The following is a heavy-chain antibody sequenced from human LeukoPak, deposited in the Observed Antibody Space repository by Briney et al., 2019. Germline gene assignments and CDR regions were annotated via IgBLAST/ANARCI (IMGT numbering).Heavy chain of an antibody. J-gene: IGHJ6*03. CDR2: MNPNSVNT. CDR1: VYTFTSYD. V-gene: IGHV1-8*01. D-gene: IGHD4-17*01. CDR3: ARGIYGDYGADYYYYYMDV. Sequence: APVKVSCKASVYTFTSYDINWVRQATGQGLEWMGWMNPNSVNTGYAQKFHGRVTITTNTSISTAYMKLSSLRSEDTAVYYCARGIYGDYGADYYYYYMDVWGKGTTVTVSS.